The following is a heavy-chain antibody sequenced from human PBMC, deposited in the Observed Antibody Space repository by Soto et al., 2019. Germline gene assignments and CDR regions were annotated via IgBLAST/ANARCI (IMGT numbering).Heavy chain of an antibody. CDR3: TTPLGAFDI. J-gene: IGHJ3*02. CDR2: IRSKANSYAT. Sequence: VQLVESGGGLVQPGGSLKLSCAASGFTFSGSAMHWVRQASGKGLEWVGRIRSKANSYATAYAASVKGRFTISRDDSKNTAYLQMNSLKTEDTAVYYCTTPLGAFDIWGQGTMVTVSS. CDR1: GFTFSGSA. V-gene: IGHV3-73*02.